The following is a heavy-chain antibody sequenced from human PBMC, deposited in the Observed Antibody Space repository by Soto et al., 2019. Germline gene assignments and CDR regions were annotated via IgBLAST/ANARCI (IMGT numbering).Heavy chain of an antibody. V-gene: IGHV4-4*02. D-gene: IGHD3-10*01. J-gene: IGHJ4*02. Sequence: QVQLQESGPGLVKPSGTLSLTCAVSSGSISSSNWWSWVRQPPGKGLEWIGEIYHSGSTNYNPSLKSRVTISVDKSKNQFSLKLSSVTAADTAVHYCARRAREGGGSGSYPLDYWGQGTLVTVSS. CDR1: SGSISSSNW. CDR3: ARRAREGGGSGSYPLDY. CDR2: IYHSGST.